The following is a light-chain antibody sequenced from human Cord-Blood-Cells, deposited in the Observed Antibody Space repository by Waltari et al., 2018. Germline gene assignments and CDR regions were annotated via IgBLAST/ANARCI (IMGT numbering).Light chain of an antibody. CDR2: EVS. V-gene: IGLV2-14*01. Sequence: QSALTQPASVSGSPGQSITISCTGTSSDVGCYNYVSWYQQHPRKAPKPIIYEVSNRPSGVSNRFSGSKSGNTASLTISGLQAEDEADYYCSSYTSSSTLYVFGTGTKVTVL. CDR1: SSDVGCYNY. J-gene: IGLJ1*01. CDR3: SSYTSSSTLYV.